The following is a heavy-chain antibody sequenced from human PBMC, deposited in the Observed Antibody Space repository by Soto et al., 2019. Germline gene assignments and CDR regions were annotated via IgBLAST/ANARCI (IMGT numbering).Heavy chain of an antibody. CDR2: INSGGNT. J-gene: IGHJ6*02. CDR1: GFGVSNNY. CDR3: GRGGDRVGYGEYCYYGMDV. V-gene: IGHV3-66*01. Sequence: EVQLVESGGGLVQPGGSLRLSCAASGFGVSNNYMSWVRQAPGKGLEWVSAINSGGNTYYADSVKGRFTISRDNSKNTVYLQMSGVGAEDTAVYYCGRGGDRVGYGEYCYYGMDVWGQGTTVTVSS. D-gene: IGHD5-12*01.